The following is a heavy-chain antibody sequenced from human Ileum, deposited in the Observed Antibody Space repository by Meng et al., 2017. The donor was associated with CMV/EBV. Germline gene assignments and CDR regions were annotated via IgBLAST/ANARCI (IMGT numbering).Heavy chain of an antibody. J-gene: IGHJ3*01. CDR2: IYSGHST. CDR3: VRDRYL. CDR1: GFSVSAYY. D-gene: IGHD1-14*01. Sequence: EVQLVASGGGLVPPGWSLRLSCATSGFSVSAYYMTWVRQAPGKGLDWVSAIYSGHSTYYADSVRGRFTISRDDFKNTVYLQMNSLRVEDTAVYYCVRDRYLGGQGTMVTV. V-gene: IGHV3-66*01.